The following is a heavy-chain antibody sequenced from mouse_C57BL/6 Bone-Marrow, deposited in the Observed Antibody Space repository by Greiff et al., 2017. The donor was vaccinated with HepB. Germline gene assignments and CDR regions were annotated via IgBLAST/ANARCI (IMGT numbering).Heavy chain of an antibody. D-gene: IGHD1-1*01. CDR3: ARKGYGSSYLGWFAY. CDR1: GYTFTSYW. Sequence: QVQLQQPGAELVRPGSSVKLSCKASGYTFTSYWMHWVKQRPIQGLEWIGNIDPSDSETHYNQKFKDKATLTVDKSSSTANMQLSSLTSEDSAVYYCARKGYGSSYLGWFAYWGQGTLVTVSA. J-gene: IGHJ3*01. V-gene: IGHV1-52*01. CDR2: IDPSDSET.